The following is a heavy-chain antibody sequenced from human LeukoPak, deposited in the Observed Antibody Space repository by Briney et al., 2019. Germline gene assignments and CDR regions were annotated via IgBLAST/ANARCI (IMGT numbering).Heavy chain of an antibody. CDR3: ARVNNWNDGGYFDY. Sequence: PGGSLRLSCAASGFTFDDYGMSWVRQAPGKGLEWVSGINWNGGSKEYADSVKGRFTISRDNTKNSLYLQMNSLRAEDTALYYCARVNNWNDGGYFDYWGQGTLVTVSS. J-gene: IGHJ4*02. CDR2: INWNGGSK. D-gene: IGHD1-1*01. V-gene: IGHV3-20*04. CDR1: GFTFDDYG.